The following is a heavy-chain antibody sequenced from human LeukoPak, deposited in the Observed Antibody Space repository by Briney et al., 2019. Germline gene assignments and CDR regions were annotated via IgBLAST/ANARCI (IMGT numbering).Heavy chain of an antibody. V-gene: IGHV4-34*01. J-gene: IGHJ6*02. CDR3: ARSPGRGFGMDV. CDR2: INHSGST. Sequence: SETLSLTCAVYGGSFSGYYWSWIRQPPGKGLEWIGEINHSGSTNYNPSLKSRVTISVDTSKNEFSLKLSSVTAADTAVYYCARSPGRGFGMDVWGQGTTVTVSS. CDR1: GGSFSGYY. D-gene: IGHD1-26*01.